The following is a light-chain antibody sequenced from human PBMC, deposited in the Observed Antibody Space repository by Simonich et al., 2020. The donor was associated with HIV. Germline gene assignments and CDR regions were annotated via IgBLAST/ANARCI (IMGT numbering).Light chain of an antibody. CDR1: SSNIGSNY. CDR3: ATWDDSLSGPL. Sequence: QSVLTQPPSVSGAPGQRVTISCSGSSSNIGSNYVYWYQQLPGTAPKLLIYRNNQRPSGVPDRFSGSKSGTSASLAISGLRSEDEADYYCATWDDSLSGPLFGGGTKLTVL. V-gene: IGLV1-47*01. J-gene: IGLJ2*01. CDR2: RNN.